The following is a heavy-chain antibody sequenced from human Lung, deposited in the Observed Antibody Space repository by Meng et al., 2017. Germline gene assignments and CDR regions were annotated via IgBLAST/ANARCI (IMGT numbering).Heavy chain of an antibody. V-gene: IGHV4-4*02. CDR1: GGSISSRNW. J-gene: IGHJ5*02. Sequence: VPAAGPALVNPSGTLSLTCSVFGGSISSRNWWSWVRQSPGKGLEWIGEIYHSGRTNYNPSLESRVTISLDKSQNHFSLKVKSVTAADTAVYYCVRGGQDQAYYDFWSGPFDPWGQGTLVTVSS. CDR3: VRGGQDQAYYDFWSGPFDP. D-gene: IGHD3-3*01. CDR2: IYHSGRT.